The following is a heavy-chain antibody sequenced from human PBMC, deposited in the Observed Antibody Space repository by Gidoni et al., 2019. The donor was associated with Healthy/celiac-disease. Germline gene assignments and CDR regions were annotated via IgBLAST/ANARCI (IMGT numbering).Heavy chain of an antibody. CDR3: ARDFAAVAGSGY. V-gene: IGHV3-21*01. J-gene: IGHJ4*02. CDR1: GFPFSSYS. D-gene: IGHD6-19*01. CDR2: ISSSSSYI. Sequence: EVQLVESGGGLVKPGGSLRLSCAASGFPFSSYSMNWVRQAPVKGLEWVSSISSSSSYIYYADSVKGRFTISRDNAKNSLYLQMNSLRAEDTAVYYCARDFAAVAGSGYWGQGTLVTVSS.